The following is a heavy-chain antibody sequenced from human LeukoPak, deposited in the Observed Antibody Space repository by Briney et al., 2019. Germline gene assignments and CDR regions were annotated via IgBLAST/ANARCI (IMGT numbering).Heavy chain of an antibody. CDR1: GGSISSGDYY. D-gene: IGHD6-19*01. CDR2: IYYSGST. V-gene: IGHV4-30-4*01. Sequence: PSETLSLTCTVSGGSISSGDYYWSWIRQPPGKGLEWIGYIYYSGSTYYNPSLKSRVTISVDTSKNQFSLKLSSVTAADTAVYYCARGREIIAVAGSGFDYWGQGTLVTVSS. J-gene: IGHJ4*02. CDR3: ARGREIIAVAGSGFDY.